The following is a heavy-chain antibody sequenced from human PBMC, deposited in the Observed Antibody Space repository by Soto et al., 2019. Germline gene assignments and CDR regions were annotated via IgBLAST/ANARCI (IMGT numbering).Heavy chain of an antibody. CDR3: ARATCSGGSCYAWGVNDAFDI. CDR1: GGSISSGDYY. D-gene: IGHD2-15*01. J-gene: IGHJ3*02. V-gene: IGHV4-31*03. Sequence: QVQLQESGPGLVKPSQTLSLTCTVSGGSISSGDYYWSWIRQHPGKGLEWMGYIYYSGTTYYNPSLESRVTISVDTSKNQFSLKLSSVTAADTAVYYCARATCSGGSCYAWGVNDAFDIWGQGTMVTVSS. CDR2: IYYSGTT.